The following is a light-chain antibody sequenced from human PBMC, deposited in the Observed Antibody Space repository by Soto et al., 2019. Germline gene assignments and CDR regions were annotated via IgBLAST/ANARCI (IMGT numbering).Light chain of an antibody. CDR3: QQFGSSSWT. CDR1: QSVSSSY. V-gene: IGKV3-20*01. Sequence: ESVLTQSPGTLSLSPGEKATLSCRASQSVSSSYLAWYQQKPGQAPRLLIYGASSRATGIPDRFSGSGSGTDFTLTVSRLEPEDFGGYYCQQFGSSSWTFGQGTKVEIK. J-gene: IGKJ1*01. CDR2: GAS.